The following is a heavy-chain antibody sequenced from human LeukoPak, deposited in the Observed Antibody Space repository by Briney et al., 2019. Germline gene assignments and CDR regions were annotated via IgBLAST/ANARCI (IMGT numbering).Heavy chain of an antibody. CDR2: IWYDGSNK. CDR3: AREGGGSSGWYVDY. D-gene: IGHD6-19*01. CDR1: GFTFSSYG. J-gene: IGHJ4*02. V-gene: IGHV3-33*01. Sequence: GRSLRLSCAASGFTFSSYGMHWVRQAPGKGLEWVAVIWYDGSNKYYADSVKGRFTISRDNSRNTLYLQMNSLRAEDTAVYYCAREGGGSSGWYVDYWGQGTLVTVSS.